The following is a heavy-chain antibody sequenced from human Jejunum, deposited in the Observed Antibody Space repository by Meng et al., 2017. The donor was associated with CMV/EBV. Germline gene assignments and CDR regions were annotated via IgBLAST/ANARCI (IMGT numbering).Heavy chain of an antibody. CDR2: IKNKANSYSI. V-gene: IGHV3-72*01. D-gene: IGHD6-6*01. CDR3: IRVKLGSSKYFDL. J-gene: IGHJ2*01. Sequence: SAFTFSDHYMDWVRQATGKGLEWVGRIKNKANSYSIDYAASVKGRFTISRDDSKNALYLQMNSLKSEDTAVYYCIRVKLGSSKYFDLWGRGTLVTVSS. CDR1: AFTFSDHY.